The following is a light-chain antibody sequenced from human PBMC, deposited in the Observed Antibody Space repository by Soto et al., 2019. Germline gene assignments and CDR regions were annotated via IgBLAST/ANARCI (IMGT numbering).Light chain of an antibody. CDR2: GAS. CDR3: QQAYSFTIT. CDR1: QDIAGY. V-gene: IGKV1D-12*01. J-gene: IGKJ5*01. Sequence: DIQVTQSPSSVSASVGDRVTITCRASQDIAGYLAWYQHKPGRTPEIXIHGASRLQSGVPARFSGSGAGTDCTRSINSLQPEDFATDYCQQAYSFTITFGQGTRLEIK.